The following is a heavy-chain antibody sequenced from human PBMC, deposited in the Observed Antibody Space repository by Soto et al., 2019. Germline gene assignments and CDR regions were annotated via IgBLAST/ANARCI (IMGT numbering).Heavy chain of an antibody. CDR1: GFTFSSYS. Sequence: GGSLRLSCAASGFTFSSYSMNWVRQAPGKGLEWVSYISSSSSTIYYADSVKGRFTISRDNAKNSLYLQMNSLRAEDTAVYYCARDPPYYDFHPLSGSNLRPMDYWGQGTLVTVSS. V-gene: IGHV3-48*01. CDR3: ARDPPYYDFHPLSGSNLRPMDY. CDR2: ISSSSSTI. J-gene: IGHJ4*02. D-gene: IGHD3-3*01.